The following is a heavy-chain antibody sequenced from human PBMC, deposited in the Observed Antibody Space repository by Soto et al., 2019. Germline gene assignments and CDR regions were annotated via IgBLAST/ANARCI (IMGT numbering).Heavy chain of an antibody. V-gene: IGHV4-59*01. J-gene: IGHJ4*02. Sequence: SETLSLTCTVSGGSISSYYWSWSRQPPGKGLEWIGYIYYSGSTNYNPSLKSRVTISVDTSKNQFSLKLSSVTAADTAVYYCARALAVTPTGIDYWGQGTLVTVS. D-gene: IGHD2-21*02. CDR3: ARALAVTPTGIDY. CDR2: IYYSGST. CDR1: GGSISSYY.